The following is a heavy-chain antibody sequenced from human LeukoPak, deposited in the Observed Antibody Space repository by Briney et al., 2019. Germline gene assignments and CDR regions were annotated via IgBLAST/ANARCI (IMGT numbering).Heavy chain of an antibody. V-gene: IGHV1-24*01. CDR1: GYTLTELS. D-gene: IGHD6-13*01. CDR2: FDPEDGET. J-gene: IGHJ4*02. Sequence: ASVKVSCKVSGYTLTELSMHWVRQAPGKGLEWMGGFDPEDGETIYAQKFQGRVTMTEDTSTDTAYMELGSLRSEDTAVYYCATGYSSSWPLGYWGQGTLVTVSS. CDR3: ATGYSSSWPLGY.